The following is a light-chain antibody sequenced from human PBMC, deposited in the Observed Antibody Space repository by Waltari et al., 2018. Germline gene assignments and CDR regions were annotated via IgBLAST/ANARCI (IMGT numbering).Light chain of an antibody. CDR1: QSVSSSY. CDR2: GAS. CDR3: QILDT. V-gene: IGKV3-20*01. Sequence: EILSTHPPGALRWSPGERATLSCRASQSVSSSYLAWYQQKPGQAPRLLIYGASSRATGIPDRFSGSGSGTDFTLTISRLEPEDFAVYYCQILDTFGQGTKLEIK. J-gene: IGKJ2*01.